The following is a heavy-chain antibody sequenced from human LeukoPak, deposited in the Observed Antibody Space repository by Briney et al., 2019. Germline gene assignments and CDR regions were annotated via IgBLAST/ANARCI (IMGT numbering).Heavy chain of an antibody. CDR1: GFTFSNAW. CDR2: IKSKTDGGTT. CDR3: TTDSGIAVAGTMGPKGF. J-gene: IGHJ4*02. D-gene: IGHD6-19*01. V-gene: IGHV3-15*01. Sequence: PGGPLRLSCAASGFTFSNAWMSWVRQAPGKGLEWVGRIKSKTDGGTTDYAAPVKGRFTISRDDSKNTLYLQMNSLKTEDTAVYYCTTDSGIAVAGTMGPKGFWGQGTLVTVSS.